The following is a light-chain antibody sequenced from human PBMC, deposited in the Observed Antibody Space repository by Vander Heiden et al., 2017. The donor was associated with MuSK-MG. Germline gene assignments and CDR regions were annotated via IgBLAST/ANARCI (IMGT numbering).Light chain of an antibody. V-gene: IGLV2-11*01. J-gene: IGLJ2*01. Sequence: QSALTQTPSVSRSPGQSVTVSCTGTSSDVGGYNYVSWYQQHPGTAPSLVSYDVSERPSGVPDRFSASKSGNTASLTISGLQAGDEADYYCYSYAGSLVVFGGGTKL. CDR3: YSYAGSLVV. CDR2: DVS. CDR1: SSDVGGYNY.